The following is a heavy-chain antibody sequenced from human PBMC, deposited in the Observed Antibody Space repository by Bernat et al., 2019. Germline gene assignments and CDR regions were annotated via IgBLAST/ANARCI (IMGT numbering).Heavy chain of an antibody. J-gene: IGHJ4*02. D-gene: IGHD2/OR15-2a*01. CDR1: GFTFSSHW. CDR3: ARLMADHSTFDY. Sequence: EVQLVESGGGLVQPGGSLRLSCAASGFTFSSHWMTWVRQAPGKGLEWVANIKQDGSTIYYVDSVKGRFTISRDNAKNSLYLQMNSLRVEDTAMFYCARLMADHSTFDYWGQGTLVTVSS. CDR2: IKQDGSTI. V-gene: IGHV3-7*03.